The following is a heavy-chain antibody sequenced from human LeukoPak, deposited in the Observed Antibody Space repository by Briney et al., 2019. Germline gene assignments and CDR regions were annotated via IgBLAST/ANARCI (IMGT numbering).Heavy chain of an antibody. CDR3: ARDLSLYCSGGSCYSLNY. D-gene: IGHD2-15*01. CDR2: IYSDGSGT. J-gene: IGHJ4*02. CDR1: GFTFSNYW. Sequence: GGSLRLSCAASGFTFSNYWMHWVRQAPGKGLVWVSRIYSDGSGTTYADSVKGRFTISRDNAKNSLYLQMNSLRAEDTAVYYCARDLSLYCSGGSCYSLNYWGQGTLVTVSS. V-gene: IGHV3-74*01.